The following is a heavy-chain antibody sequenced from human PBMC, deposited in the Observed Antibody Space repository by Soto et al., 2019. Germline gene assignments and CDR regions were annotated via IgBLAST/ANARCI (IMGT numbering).Heavy chain of an antibody. CDR1: GFTFSSYA. V-gene: IGHV3-23*01. CDR2: ISGSGGST. Sequence: GGSLRLSCAASGFTFSSYAMSWVRQAPGKGLEWVSAISGSGGSTYYADSVKGRFTISRDNAKNTLYLQRNSMRAEDTAVYYCSRAPTPLNWGQGTLVTVSS. CDR3: SRAPTPLN. J-gene: IGHJ4*02. D-gene: IGHD3-10*01.